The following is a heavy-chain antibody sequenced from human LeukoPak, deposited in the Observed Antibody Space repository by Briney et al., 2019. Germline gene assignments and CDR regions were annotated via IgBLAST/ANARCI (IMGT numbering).Heavy chain of an antibody. V-gene: IGHV3-23*01. Sequence: GGSLRLSCAASGFTFSTYAMSWVRQAPGKGLEWVSVISGSGGNTYYAGSVRGRFTISRDDSKNTLYLQMNSLRAEDTAVYYCAGYYYDTSGYYRWGCDYWGQGTLATVSS. CDR3: AGYYYDTSGYYRWGCDY. J-gene: IGHJ4*02. D-gene: IGHD3-22*01. CDR2: ISGSGGNT. CDR1: GFTFSTYA.